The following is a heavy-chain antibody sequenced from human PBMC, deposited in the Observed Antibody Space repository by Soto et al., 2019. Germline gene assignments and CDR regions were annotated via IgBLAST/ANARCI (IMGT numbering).Heavy chain of an antibody. J-gene: IGHJ4*02. CDR2: IYPGDSDT. D-gene: IGHD4-4*01. CDR3: ARVYSNREGYYDY. Sequence: PGDSLKNSCKGSGYSFTSYWIGWVSQMPGKGLEWMGIIYPGDSDTRYSPSFQGQVTISADKSISTAYLQWSSLKASDTAMYYCARVYSNREGYYDYWGQGTLVTVSS. CDR1: GYSFTSYW. V-gene: IGHV5-51*01.